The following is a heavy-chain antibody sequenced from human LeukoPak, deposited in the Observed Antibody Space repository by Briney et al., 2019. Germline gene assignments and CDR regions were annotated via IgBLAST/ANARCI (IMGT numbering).Heavy chain of an antibody. D-gene: IGHD2-2*01. Sequence: GGSLRLSCAASGFTFSSYSMTWVRQAPGKGLEWVSSISSSSNYIYYADSVKGRFTISRDNAKNSLYLQMNSLRAEDTAVYYCASSSPSDYWGQGTLVTVSS. CDR2: ISSSSNYI. J-gene: IGHJ4*02. V-gene: IGHV3-21*01. CDR1: GFTFSSYS. CDR3: ASSSPSDY.